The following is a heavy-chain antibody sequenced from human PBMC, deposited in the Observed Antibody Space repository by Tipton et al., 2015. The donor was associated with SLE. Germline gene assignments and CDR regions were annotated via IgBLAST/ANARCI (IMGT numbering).Heavy chain of an antibody. V-gene: IGHV3-11*05. CDR1: GFTFSDYY. J-gene: IGHJ3*02. CDR2: ISSSSSYT. D-gene: IGHD1-26*01. CDR3: ARDRSGSPDAFDI. Sequence: GSLRLSCAASGFTFSDYYMSWIRQAPGKGLEWVSYISSSSSYTNYADSVKGRFTISRDNAKNSLYLQMNSLRAEDTAVYYCARDRSGSPDAFDIWGQGTMVTVSS.